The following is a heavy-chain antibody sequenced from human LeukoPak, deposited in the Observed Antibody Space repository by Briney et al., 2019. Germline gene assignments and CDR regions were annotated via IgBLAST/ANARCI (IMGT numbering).Heavy chain of an antibody. CDR1: GFTFSNYT. D-gene: IGHD6-19*01. CDR3: ARDRGAVAATWFDY. Sequence: GGSLRLSCAASGFTFSNYTMHWVRQAPGKGLVWVSCIGSSSTYTNYADSVKGRFTISRDNAKNSLYLQMDGLRAEDTAVYYCARDRGAVAATWFDYWGQGTLVTVSS. CDR2: IGSSSTYT. J-gene: IGHJ4*02. V-gene: IGHV3-21*04.